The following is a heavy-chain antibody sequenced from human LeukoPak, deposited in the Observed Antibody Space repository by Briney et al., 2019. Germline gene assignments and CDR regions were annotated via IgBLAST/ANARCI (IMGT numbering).Heavy chain of an antibody. V-gene: IGHV3-23*01. CDR3: AKDGPINYYGDRYNWFDP. D-gene: IGHD4-17*01. CDR2: ISGSGGST. Sequence: PGGSLRLSCAASGFTFSSYAMSWVRQAPGKGLEWVSAISGSGGSTYYADSVKGRFTISRDNSKNTLYLQMNSLRAEDTAVYYCAKDGPINYYGDRYNWFDPWGQGTLVTVSS. CDR1: GFTFSSYA. J-gene: IGHJ5*02.